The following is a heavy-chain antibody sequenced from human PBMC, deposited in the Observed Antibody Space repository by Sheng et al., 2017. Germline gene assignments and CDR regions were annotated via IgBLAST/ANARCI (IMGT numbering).Heavy chain of an antibody. V-gene: IGHV3-33*01. CDR3: ARDVWGQDYKLLDF. CDR1: GFTFSTNG. J-gene: IGHJ4*02. Sequence: QVQLVQSGGGVVQPGRSLRLWCVASGFTFSTNGMHWVRQAPGKGLEWVAVIWNDGSKQFYADSVKGRFTISRDQSKNTVYLQMSSLTAGDTAVYYCARDVWGQDYKLLDFWGQGTLVTVSS. CDR2: IWNDGSKQ. D-gene: IGHD7-27*01.